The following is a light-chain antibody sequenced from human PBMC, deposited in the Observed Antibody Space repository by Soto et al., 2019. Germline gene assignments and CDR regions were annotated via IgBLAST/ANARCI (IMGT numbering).Light chain of an antibody. CDR2: WAS. CDR3: QQYYSTPLT. V-gene: IGKV4-1*01. J-gene: IGKJ4*01. Sequence: DIVMTQSPDSLAVSLGERATINCKSSQSVLYSSNNKNYLAWYQQKPGQPPKLIIYWASTRESGVPDRFRSGGSGTDLTLTISSLQAEDVAVYFCQQYYSTPLTFAGGTKVEIK. CDR1: QSVLYSSNNKNY.